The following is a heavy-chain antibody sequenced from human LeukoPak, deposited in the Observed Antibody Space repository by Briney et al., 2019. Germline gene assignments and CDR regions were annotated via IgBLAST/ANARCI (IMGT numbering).Heavy chain of an antibody. Sequence: ETLSLTCTVSGGSINNYYWSWIRQPPGKGLEWIGNVYYSGSTNYNPSLGSRVTTSVDTSKNQFSLKVSSVTAADTAPYFCARTRASTDYYGMDVWGPGTTVTVSS. CDR3: ARTRASTDYYGMDV. V-gene: IGHV4-59*01. J-gene: IGHJ6*02. CDR1: GGSINNYY. CDR2: VYYSGST.